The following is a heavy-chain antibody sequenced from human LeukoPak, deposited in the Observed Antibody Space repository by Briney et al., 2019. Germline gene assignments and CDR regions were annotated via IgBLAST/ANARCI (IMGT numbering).Heavy chain of an antibody. J-gene: IGHJ4*02. D-gene: IGHD3-22*01. CDR2: IYYSGST. CDR3: AIMYYYDSSGSPFDY. V-gene: IGHV4-38-2*02. Sequence: SETLSLTCTVSGYSISSGYYWGWIRQPPGKGLEWIGSIYYSGSTYYNPSLKSRVTISVDTSKNQFSLKLSSVTAADTAVYYCAIMYYYDSSGSPFDYWGQGTLVTVSS. CDR1: GYSISSGYY.